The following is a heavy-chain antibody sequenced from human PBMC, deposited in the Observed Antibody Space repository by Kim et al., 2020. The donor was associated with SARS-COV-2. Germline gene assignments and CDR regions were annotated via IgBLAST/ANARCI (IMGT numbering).Heavy chain of an antibody. CDR3: ARGPYCSSTSCYFRHGWFDP. CDR1: GGSFSGYY. V-gene: IGHV4-34*01. CDR2: INHSGST. J-gene: IGHJ5*02. Sequence: SETLSLTCAVYGGSFSGYYWSWIRQPPGKGLEWIGEINHSGSTNYNPSLKSRVTISVDTSKNQFSLKLSSVTAADTAVYYCARGPYCSSTSCYFRHGWFDPWGQGTLVTVSS. D-gene: IGHD2-2*01.